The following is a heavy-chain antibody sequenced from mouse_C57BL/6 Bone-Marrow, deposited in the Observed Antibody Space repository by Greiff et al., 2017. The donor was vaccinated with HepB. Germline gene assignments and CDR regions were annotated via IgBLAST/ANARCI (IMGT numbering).Heavy chain of an antibody. CDR1: GYTFTSYW. CDR2: INPSSGYT. D-gene: IGHD4-1*02. V-gene: IGHV1-7*01. Sequence: VQLQQSGAELAKPGASVKLSCKASGYTFTSYWMHWVKQRPGQGLEWIGYINPSSGYTKYNQKFKDKATLTADKSSNTAYMQLSSLTYEDSAVYYCARIGNWYYFDYWGQGTTLTVSS. CDR3: ARIGNWYYFDY. J-gene: IGHJ2*01.